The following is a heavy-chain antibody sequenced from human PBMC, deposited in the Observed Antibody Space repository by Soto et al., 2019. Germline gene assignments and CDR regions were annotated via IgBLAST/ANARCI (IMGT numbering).Heavy chain of an antibody. CDR1: GGTFSSYA. V-gene: IGHV1-69*13. CDR3: ARTLIAVAGSVSRYFDY. J-gene: IGHJ4*02. D-gene: IGHD6-19*01. CDR2: IIPIFGTA. Sequence: SVKVSCKASGGTFSSYAISWVRQAPGQRLEWMGGIIPIFGTANYAQKFQGRVTITADESTSTAYMELSSLRSEDTAVYYCARTLIAVAGSVSRYFDYWGQGTLVTVSS.